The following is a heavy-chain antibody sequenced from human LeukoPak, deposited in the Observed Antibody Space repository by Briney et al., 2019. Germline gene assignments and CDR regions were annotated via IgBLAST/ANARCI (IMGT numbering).Heavy chain of an antibody. Sequence: GASVKVSCKASGGTFSNYAISWVRQAPGQGLEWMGRIIPILGIANYAQKFQGRVTITADKSTSTAYMELSSLRSEDTAVYYCARRIVGATVDYWGQGTLVTVSS. CDR2: IIPILGIA. CDR1: GGTFSNYA. V-gene: IGHV1-69*04. CDR3: ARRIVGATVDY. D-gene: IGHD1-26*01. J-gene: IGHJ4*02.